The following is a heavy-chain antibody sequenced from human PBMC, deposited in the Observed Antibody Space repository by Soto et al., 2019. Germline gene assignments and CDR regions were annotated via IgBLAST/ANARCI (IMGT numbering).Heavy chain of an antibody. J-gene: IGHJ4*02. CDR2: ISAYNGNT. Sequence: QVQLVQSGAEVKKPGASEKVSCKASGYTFSSYGISWVRQAPGQGLEWMGWISAYNGNTKNAQKLHGRVTMTKDPSTRTAYMDLRSLRSDDTAVYYCARDLGQQLFDYWGQGTLVTVSS. CDR1: GYTFSSYG. V-gene: IGHV1-18*01. D-gene: IGHD6-13*01. CDR3: ARDLGQQLFDY.